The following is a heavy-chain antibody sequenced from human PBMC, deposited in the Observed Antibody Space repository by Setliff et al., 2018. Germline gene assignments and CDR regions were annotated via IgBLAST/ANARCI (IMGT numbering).Heavy chain of an antibody. CDR2: IIPMFGTP. V-gene: IGHV1-69*05. CDR1: GDSFNNYA. Sequence: SVKVSCKASGDSFNNYAISWVRQAPGQGLEWMGGIIPMFGTPAYAQKFQGRVTITTDKSTSTAYMELSSLRSEDTAIYYCARGDFYYYFYMDVWGKGTTVTVSS. CDR3: ARGDFYYYFYMDV. J-gene: IGHJ6*03.